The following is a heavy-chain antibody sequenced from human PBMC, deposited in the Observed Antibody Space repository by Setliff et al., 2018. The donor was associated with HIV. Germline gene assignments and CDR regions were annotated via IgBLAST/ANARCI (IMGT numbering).Heavy chain of an antibody. V-gene: IGHV1-18*01. Sequence: SVKVSCKTSGGIISWVRQAPGQGLEWMGWISGYNANTNYAQKLQGKVIMTTDTSTSTAYMEVRSLRSDDTAVYFCARAPRGDFWSGKDYFDYWGQGTLVTVSS. CDR2: ISGYNANT. J-gene: IGHJ4*02. D-gene: IGHD3-3*01. CDR1: GGI. CDR3: ARAPRGDFWSGKDYFDY.